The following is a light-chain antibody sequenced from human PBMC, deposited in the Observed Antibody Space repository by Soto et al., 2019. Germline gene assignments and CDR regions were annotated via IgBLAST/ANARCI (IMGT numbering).Light chain of an antibody. CDR3: CSRV. CDR2: GVT. V-gene: IGLV2-14*01. J-gene: IGLJ3*02. CDR1: SSDFNDDKY. Sequence: QSALTQPASVSGSPGQSITMSCTGSSSDFNDDKYVSWYQQQPGKGPNLLLYGVTNRPSGVSNRFSGSQSGNTASLTISGLQADDEADYYCCSRVFGGGTQLTVL.